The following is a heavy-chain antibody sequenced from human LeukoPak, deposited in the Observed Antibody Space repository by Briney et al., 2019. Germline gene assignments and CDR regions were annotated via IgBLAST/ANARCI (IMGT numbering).Heavy chain of an antibody. CDR1: GFTFSSYG. Sequence: GGSLRLSCAASGFTFSSYGMHWVRQAPGKGLEWVAVIWYDGSNKYYADSVKGRFTISRDNSKNTLYLQMNSLRAEDTAGYYCARAGTDSSGYYSYFDYWGQGTLVTVSS. D-gene: IGHD3-22*01. CDR2: IWYDGSNK. J-gene: IGHJ4*02. V-gene: IGHV3-33*01. CDR3: ARAGTDSSGYYSYFDY.